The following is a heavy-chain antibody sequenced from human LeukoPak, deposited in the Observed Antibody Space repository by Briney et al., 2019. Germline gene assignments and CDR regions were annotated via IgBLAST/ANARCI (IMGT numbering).Heavy chain of an antibody. Sequence: ASVKVSCKASGGTFSSYAISWVRQAPGQGLEWMGIINPSGGSTSYAQKFQGRVTMTRDTSTSTVYMELSSLRSEDTAVYYCARDLRYSRDFDIWGQGTMVTVSS. CDR2: INPSGGST. J-gene: IGHJ3*02. CDR3: ARDLRYSRDFDI. V-gene: IGHV1-46*01. CDR1: GGTFSSYA. D-gene: IGHD6-13*01.